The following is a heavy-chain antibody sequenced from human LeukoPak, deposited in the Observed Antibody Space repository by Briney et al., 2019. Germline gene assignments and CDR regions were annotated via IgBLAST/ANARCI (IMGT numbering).Heavy chain of an antibody. CDR2: IYHSGST. D-gene: IGHD6-6*01. CDR1: GYSISSGYY. Sequence: PSETLSLTCTVSGYSISSGYYWGWIRQPPGKGLEWIGSIYHSGSTYYNPSLKSRVTISVDTSKNQFSLKLSSVTAADTAVYYCAAQYSSSSLWFDPWGQGTLVTVSS. CDR3: AAQYSSSSLWFDP. V-gene: IGHV4-38-2*02. J-gene: IGHJ5*02.